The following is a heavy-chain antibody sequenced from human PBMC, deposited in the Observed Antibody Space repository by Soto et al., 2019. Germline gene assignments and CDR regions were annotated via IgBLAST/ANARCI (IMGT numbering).Heavy chain of an antibody. D-gene: IGHD3-9*01. J-gene: IGHJ4*02. CDR2: IKSKTDGGTT. CDR3: TTEGGRYFDWLLSSPYYFDY. V-gene: IGHV3-15*01. Sequence: PGVSLRLSCAASGFTFSNAWMSWVRQAPGQGLEWVGRIKSKTDGGTTDYAAPVKGRFTISRDDSKNTLYLQMNSLKTEDTAVYYCTTEGGRYFDWLLSSPYYFDYWGQGTLVTVSS. CDR1: GFTFSNAW.